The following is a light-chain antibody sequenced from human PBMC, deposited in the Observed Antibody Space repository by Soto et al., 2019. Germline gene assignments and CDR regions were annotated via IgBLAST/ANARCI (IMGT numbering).Light chain of an antibody. V-gene: IGLV2-8*01. J-gene: IGLJ1*01. CDR3: SPYVGTNSYV. Sequence: QSVLTQPPSASGSPGQSVTISCTGTSSDVGGYNYVSWYQHHPGKAPKLIIYEVYKRPSGVPDRFSGSKSGNTAALTVSGLQAEDEADYYCSPYVGTNSYVFGTGTKVT. CDR1: SSDVGGYNY. CDR2: EVY.